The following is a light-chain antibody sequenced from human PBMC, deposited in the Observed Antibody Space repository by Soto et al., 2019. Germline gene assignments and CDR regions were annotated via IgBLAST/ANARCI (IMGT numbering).Light chain of an antibody. CDR1: SSDVGGYNY. CDR3: RSYTSSSTRV. Sequence: QSALTQPASVSGSPGQSITISCTGTSSDVGGYNYVSWYQQHPGKAPKLMIYDVSNRPSGVSNRFSGSKSGNTASLTISGRQAEDEADYYCRSYTSSSTRVFGGGTKVTGL. J-gene: IGLJ2*01. V-gene: IGLV2-14*01. CDR2: DVS.